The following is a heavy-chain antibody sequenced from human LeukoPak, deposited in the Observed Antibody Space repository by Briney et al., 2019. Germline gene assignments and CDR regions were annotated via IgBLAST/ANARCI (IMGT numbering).Heavy chain of an antibody. CDR2: ISGGSIYI. J-gene: IGHJ6*03. D-gene: IGHD6-13*01. CDR1: GFTFSSFR. Sequence: MSGGSLRLSCAASGFTFSSFRMNWVRQAPGKGLGWVSSISGGSIYIYYADSVKGRFTISRDNGKNSLYLQMNSLRAEDTAVYYCASDKTAQLDNYYYYMDVWGKGTTVTISS. CDR3: ASDKTAQLDNYYYYMDV. V-gene: IGHV3-21*06.